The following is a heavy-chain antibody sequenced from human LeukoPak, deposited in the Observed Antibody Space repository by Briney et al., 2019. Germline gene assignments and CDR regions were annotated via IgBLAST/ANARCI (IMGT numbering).Heavy chain of an antibody. Sequence: SETLSLTCTVSGGSISSSSYYWGWIRQPPGKGLEWIGSIYYSGSTYYNPSLKSRVTISVDTSKNQFSLKLSSVTAADTAAYYCARSKGRGYSSSWYWFDPWGQGTLVTVSS. D-gene: IGHD6-13*01. V-gene: IGHV4-39*01. J-gene: IGHJ5*02. CDR3: ARSKGRGYSSSWYWFDP. CDR2: IYYSGST. CDR1: GGSISSSSYY.